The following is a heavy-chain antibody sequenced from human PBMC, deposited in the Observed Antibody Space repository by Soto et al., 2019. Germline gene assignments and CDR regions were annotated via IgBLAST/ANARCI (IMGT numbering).Heavy chain of an antibody. CDR1: GYSFSNFY. D-gene: IGHD2-15*01. Sequence: GASVKVSCKPSGYSFSNFYVDWVRQAPGQGLEWMGIIDPSSGTTSYTQKFQERVTMTRDTSMSTVYMELSRLRSEDTAVYYCARGAVVVPNGLIAGMDVWCLGTTVTVSS. V-gene: IGHV1-46*01. J-gene: IGHJ6*02. CDR2: IDPSSGTT. CDR3: ARGAVVVPNGLIAGMDV.